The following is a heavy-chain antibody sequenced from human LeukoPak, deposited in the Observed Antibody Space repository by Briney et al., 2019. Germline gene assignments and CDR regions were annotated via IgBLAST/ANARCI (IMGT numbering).Heavy chain of an antibody. J-gene: IGHJ4*02. D-gene: IGHD3-22*01. V-gene: IGHV4-34*12. CDR1: GGSFRGYY. CDR2: VIHSGAT. CDR3: ARGYDSGGYYAYFDY. Sequence: KSSETLSLTCTVYGGSFRGYYWTWIRQSPGKGLQWIGEVIHSGATNYNPSLTSRLIISVDTSRNQFSLKLSSVTAADTAVYYCARGYDSGGYYAYFDYWSQGALVTVSS.